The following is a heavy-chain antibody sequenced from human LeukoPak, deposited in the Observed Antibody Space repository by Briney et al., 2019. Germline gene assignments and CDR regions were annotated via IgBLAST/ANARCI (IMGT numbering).Heavy chain of an antibody. V-gene: IGHV1-69*02. CDR2: IIPILGIA. CDR1: GGTFSSYT. J-gene: IGHJ4*02. D-gene: IGHD2-2*01. CDR3: ARQVVPAANDY. Sequence: SVKVSCKASGGTFSSYTISWVRQAPGQGLEWMGRIIPILGIANYAQKFQGRVTITANKSTSTAYMELSSLRSEDTAVYYCARQVVPAANDYWGQGTLVTVSS.